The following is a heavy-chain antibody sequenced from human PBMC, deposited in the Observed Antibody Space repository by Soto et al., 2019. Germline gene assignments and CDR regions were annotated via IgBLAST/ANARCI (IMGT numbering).Heavy chain of an antibody. Sequence: QVQLVESGGGVVQPGRSLRLSCAASGFTFSSYGMHWVRQAPGKGLEWVAVIWYDGSNKYYADSVKGRFTISRDNSKIKLYLQRNSLRAEDTAVYYCARDRDYGGNTAFDIWGQGTMVTVSS. CDR3: ARDRDYGGNTAFDI. D-gene: IGHD4-17*01. CDR1: GFTFSSYG. J-gene: IGHJ3*02. V-gene: IGHV3-33*01. CDR2: IWYDGSNK.